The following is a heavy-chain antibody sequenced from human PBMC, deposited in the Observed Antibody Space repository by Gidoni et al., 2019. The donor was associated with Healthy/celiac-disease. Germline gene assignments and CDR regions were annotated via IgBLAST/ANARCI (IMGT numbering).Heavy chain of an antibody. J-gene: IGHJ6*02. CDR3: ATLGAADYYYGMDV. CDR1: GDTLTELS. V-gene: IGHV1-24*01. CDR2: FDPEDGET. Sequence: QVQLVQSGAEVKKPGASGKVACKVAGDTLTELSMHWVRQAPGKGLEWMGGFDPEDGETIYAQKFQGRVTMTEDTSTDTAYMELSSLRSEDTAVYYCATLGAADYYYGMDVWGQGTTVTVSS. D-gene: IGHD3-16*01.